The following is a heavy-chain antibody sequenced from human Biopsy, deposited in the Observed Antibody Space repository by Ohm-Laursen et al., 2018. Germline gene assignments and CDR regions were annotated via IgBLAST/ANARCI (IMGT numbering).Heavy chain of an antibody. Sequence: SHTLSFTCAVYNVSFSSFYWSWIRQPPGQGLEWIGETSHTGSTNYNPPLKSRVFMSVDASRSQFLLKLSSVTAADTAIYYCARLGSGGYFPTFFDFWGQGALVTVSS. V-gene: IGHV4-34*01. D-gene: IGHD2-21*02. CDR2: TSHTGST. CDR1: NVSFSSFY. J-gene: IGHJ4*02. CDR3: ARLGSGGYFPTFFDF.